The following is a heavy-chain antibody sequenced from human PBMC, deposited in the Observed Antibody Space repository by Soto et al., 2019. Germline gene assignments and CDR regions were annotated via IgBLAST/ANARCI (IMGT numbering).Heavy chain of an antibody. J-gene: IGHJ6*02. CDR1: GGTFSSFA. Sequence: GASVKVSCKASGGTFSSFAISWVRQAPGQGLEWMAGIIPIFGTSNYAQKFQGRVTITADDSTSTAYMELSSLRSEDTAVYYCARSDGYRYGQSKLSGYYYGMDVWGQGTTVTVSS. D-gene: IGHD5-18*01. V-gene: IGHV1-69*13. CDR3: ARSDGYRYGQSKLSGYYYGMDV. CDR2: IIPIFGTS.